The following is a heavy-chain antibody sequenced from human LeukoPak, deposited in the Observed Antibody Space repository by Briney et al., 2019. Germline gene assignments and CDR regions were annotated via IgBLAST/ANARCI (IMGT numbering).Heavy chain of an antibody. D-gene: IGHD2-2*01. Sequence: GGSLRPSCAASGFTFSSYEMNWVRQAPGKGLEWVGRIKSKTDGGTTDYAAPVKGRFTISRDDSKNTLYLQMNSLKTEDTAVYYCTTNYCSSTSCNFGYWGQGTLVTVSS. CDR1: GFTFSSYE. CDR2: IKSKTDGGTT. J-gene: IGHJ4*02. CDR3: TTNYCSSTSCNFGY. V-gene: IGHV3-15*01.